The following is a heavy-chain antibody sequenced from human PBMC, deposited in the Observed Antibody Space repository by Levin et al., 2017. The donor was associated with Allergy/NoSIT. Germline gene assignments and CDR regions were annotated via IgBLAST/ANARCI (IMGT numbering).Heavy chain of an antibody. CDR1: GFTFGDYA. CDR2: IRSKAYGGTT. J-gene: IGHJ4*02. D-gene: IGHD2-2*02. CDR3: TRDQQLLYGTPRDCLDY. V-gene: IGHV3-49*03. Sequence: GGSLRLSCTASGFTFGDYAMSWFRQAPGKGLEWVGFIRSKAYGGTTEYAASVKGRFTISRDDSNSIAYLQMYSLKTEDTADYYRTRDQQLLYGTPRDCLDYSGQGTLVSVSS.